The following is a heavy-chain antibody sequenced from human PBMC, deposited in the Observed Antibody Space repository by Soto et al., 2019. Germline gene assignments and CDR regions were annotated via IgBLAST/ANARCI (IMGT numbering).Heavy chain of an antibody. J-gene: IGHJ4*02. V-gene: IGHV3-23*01. CDR1: GFTLSHYA. CDR3: AKKFHYGSGTYLYYFDY. CDR2: LSGGDGST. Sequence: GSLRLSCAASGFTLSHYAMSWVRQAPGKGLEWVSTLSGGDGSTYFADSVQGRFTISRDNSKNTLYLQMSSLRAEDTAVYYCAKKFHYGSGTYLYYFDYWGQGTLVTVSS. D-gene: IGHD3-10*01.